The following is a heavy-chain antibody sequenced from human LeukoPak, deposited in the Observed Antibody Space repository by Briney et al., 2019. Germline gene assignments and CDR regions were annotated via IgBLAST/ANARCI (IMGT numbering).Heavy chain of an antibody. Sequence: SVKVSCKASGDTFNNYAISWVRQAPGQGLEWMGGIIPFLATPSYAQKFQGRVSLTADESTSTVYMELSSLTSEDTAVYYCAKSLSSCSRASCPSPYYYYYMDVWGKGTTVTVSS. D-gene: IGHD2-2*01. CDR2: IIPFLATP. CDR1: GDTFNNYA. CDR3: AKSLSSCSRASCPSPYYYYYMDV. V-gene: IGHV1-69*01. J-gene: IGHJ6*03.